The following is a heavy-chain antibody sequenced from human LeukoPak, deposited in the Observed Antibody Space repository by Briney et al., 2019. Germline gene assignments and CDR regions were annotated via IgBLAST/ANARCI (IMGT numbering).Heavy chain of an antibody. CDR2: ISYDGSNK. CDR3: ARDHYGGKYFDY. J-gene: IGHJ4*02. Sequence: GGSLRLSCAASGFTFSNYAMHWVRQAPGKGLEWVSLISYDGSNKYYADSVKGRFTVSRDNSKNTLYLQMSGLRAEDTAVYYCARDHYGGKYFDYWGQGTLVTVSS. V-gene: IGHV3-30*04. CDR1: GFTFSNYA. D-gene: IGHD4-23*01.